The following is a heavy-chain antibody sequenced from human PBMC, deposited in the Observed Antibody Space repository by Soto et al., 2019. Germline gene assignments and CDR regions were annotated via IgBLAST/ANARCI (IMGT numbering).Heavy chain of an antibody. CDR2: IYYSGST. J-gene: IGHJ3*02. CDR1: GGSISSSSYY. D-gene: IGHD2-21*02. CDR3: ARHSPAYCGGDCYSEYAFDI. Sequence: QLQLQESGPGLVKPSETLSLTCTVSGGSISSSSYYWGWIRQPPGKGLEWIGSIYYSGSTYYNPSLKSRVTISVDTSKNQFSLKLSSVTAADTAVYYCARHSPAYCGGDCYSEYAFDIWGQGTMVTVSS. V-gene: IGHV4-39*01.